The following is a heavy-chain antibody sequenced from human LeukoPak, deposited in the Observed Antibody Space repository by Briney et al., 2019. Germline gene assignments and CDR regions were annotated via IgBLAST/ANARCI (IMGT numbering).Heavy chain of an antibody. CDR2: ISWNSGSI. D-gene: IGHD3-9*01. V-gene: IGHV3-9*01. J-gene: IGHJ4*02. Sequence: GGSLRLSCAASGFTFDDYAMHWVRQAPGKGLEWVSGISWNSGSIGYADSVKGRFTISRDNAKNSLYLQMNSLRAEDTALYYCARTDILTGYTLDYWGQGTLVTVSS. CDR1: GFTFDDYA. CDR3: ARTDILTGYTLDY.